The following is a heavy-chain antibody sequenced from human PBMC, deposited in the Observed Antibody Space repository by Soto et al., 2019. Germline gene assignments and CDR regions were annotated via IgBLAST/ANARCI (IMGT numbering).Heavy chain of an antibody. Sequence: SVKVSCKASGGTFSSYAISWVRQAPGQGLEWMGGIIPIFGTANYAQKFQGRVTITADKSTSTAYMELSSLRSEDTAVYYCARVCSSTSCYWDIDAFDIWGQGTMVTVSS. CDR3: ARVCSSTSCYWDIDAFDI. J-gene: IGHJ3*02. CDR1: GGTFSSYA. CDR2: IIPIFGTA. V-gene: IGHV1-69*06. D-gene: IGHD2-2*01.